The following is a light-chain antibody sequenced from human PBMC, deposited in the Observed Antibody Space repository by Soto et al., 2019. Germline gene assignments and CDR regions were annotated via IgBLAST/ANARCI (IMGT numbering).Light chain of an antibody. CDR2: VAS. CDR3: QKYNSAPWT. V-gene: IGKV1-27*01. Sequence: DIQMTQSPSSLSAAIGDSVTITCRASQGISNYLAWYQQQPGKVPKLLIYVASTLQSGVPSRFSGSGSGTDFTLTISSLQHEDVATYYCQKYNSAPWTFGQGTKVEIK. J-gene: IGKJ1*01. CDR1: QGISNY.